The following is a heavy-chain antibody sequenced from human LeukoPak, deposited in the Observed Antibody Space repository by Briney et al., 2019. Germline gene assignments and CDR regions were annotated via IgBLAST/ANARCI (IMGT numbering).Heavy chain of an antibody. V-gene: IGHV1-2*02. CDR1: GYTFTGYY. J-gene: IGHJ4*02. CDR3: ASTLHTVMVTADN. Sequence: ASVKVSCKASGYTFTGYYMHWVRQAPGQGLEWMGWINPNSGGTNYAQKFQGRVTMTRDTSISTAYMELSRLRSDDTAVYYCASTLHTVMVTADNWGQGTLVTVSS. CDR2: INPNSGGT. D-gene: IGHD5-18*01.